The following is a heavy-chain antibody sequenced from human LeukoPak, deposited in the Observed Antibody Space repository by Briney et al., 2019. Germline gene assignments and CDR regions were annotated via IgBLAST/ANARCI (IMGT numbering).Heavy chain of an antibody. J-gene: IGHJ6*03. Sequence: GGSLRLSCAASGFTVSSNYMSWVRQAPGKGLEWVSVICSGGSTYYADSVKGRFTISRDNSKNTLYLQMNSLRAEDTAVYYCARDKGGITGTTRYYYYYMDVWGKGTTVTVSS. CDR1: GFTVSSNY. V-gene: IGHV3-66*02. CDR2: ICSGGST. D-gene: IGHD1-7*01. CDR3: ARDKGGITGTTRYYYYYMDV.